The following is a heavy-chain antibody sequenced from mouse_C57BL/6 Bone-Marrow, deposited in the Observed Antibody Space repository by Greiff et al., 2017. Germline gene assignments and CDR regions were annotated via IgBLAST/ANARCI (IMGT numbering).Heavy chain of an antibody. CDR2: ISYDGSN. J-gene: IGHJ3*01. CDR3: ARDHYGPAWFAY. V-gene: IGHV3-6*01. D-gene: IGHD1-1*01. Sequence: EVQVVESGPGLVKPSQSLSLTCSVTGYSITSGYYWNWIRQFPGNKLEWMGYISYDGSNNYNPSLKNRISITRDTSKNQFFLKLNSVTTEDTATYYCARDHYGPAWFAYWGQGTLVTVSA. CDR1: GYSITSGYY.